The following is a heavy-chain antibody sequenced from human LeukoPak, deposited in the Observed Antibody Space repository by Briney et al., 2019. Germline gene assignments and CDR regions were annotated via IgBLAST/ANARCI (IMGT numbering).Heavy chain of an antibody. D-gene: IGHD7-27*01. CDR2: ISTNGGST. V-gene: IGHV3-64D*06. CDR3: VTELGIGGFDI. Sequence: GGSLRLSCSASGLTFSLYSMHWVRQAPGKGLEYVSGISTNGGSTYYADSVKGRFTISRDNSKNTLYLRMSTLRAEDTAVYYCVTELGIGGFDIWGQGTMVTVSS. J-gene: IGHJ3*02. CDR1: GLTFSLYS.